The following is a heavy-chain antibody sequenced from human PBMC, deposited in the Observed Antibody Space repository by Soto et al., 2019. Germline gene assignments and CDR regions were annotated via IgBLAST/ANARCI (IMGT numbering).Heavy chain of an antibody. V-gene: IGHV1-18*01. D-gene: IGHD4-17*01. Sequence: QVQLVQSGAEVKKPGASVKVSCKASGYTFPSYGISWVRQAPGQELEWMRWISAYNGHKNYAQNHQGRVTMTTDTSTRTAYMELRSMRSDDTAVYYCARDPYGRPFDYWGQGTLVTVSS. J-gene: IGHJ4*02. CDR2: ISAYNGHK. CDR1: GYTFPSYG. CDR3: ARDPYGRPFDY.